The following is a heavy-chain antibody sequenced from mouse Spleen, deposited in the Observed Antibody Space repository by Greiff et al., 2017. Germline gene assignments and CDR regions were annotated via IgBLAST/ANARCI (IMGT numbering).Heavy chain of an antibody. D-gene: IGHD1-1*01. J-gene: IGHJ2*01. Sequence: EVQLVESGGGLVKLGGSLKLSCAASGFTFSSYAMSWVRQTPEKRLEWVATISSGGGNTYYPDSVKGRFTISRDNAKNTLYLQMSSLKSEDTAMYYCARRDYYGSTYFDYWGQGTTLTVSS. CDR2: ISSGGGNT. CDR3: ARRDYYGSTYFDY. V-gene: IGHV5-9-3*01. CDR1: GFTFSSYA.